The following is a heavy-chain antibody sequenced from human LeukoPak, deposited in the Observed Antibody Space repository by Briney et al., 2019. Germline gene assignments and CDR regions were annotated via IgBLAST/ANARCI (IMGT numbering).Heavy chain of an antibody. D-gene: IGHD3-22*01. CDR1: GFTFSNAW. V-gene: IGHV3-15*07. Sequence: GGSLRLSCATSGFTFSNAWMNWVRQAPGKGLEWVGRIRSNSDGGTIDYAAPVKGRFALSRDDSKNTLCLQMNSLQTEDTAVYYCATDFYDTTWGQGTLVTVSS. J-gene: IGHJ5*02. CDR3: ATDFYDTT. CDR2: IRSNSDGGTI.